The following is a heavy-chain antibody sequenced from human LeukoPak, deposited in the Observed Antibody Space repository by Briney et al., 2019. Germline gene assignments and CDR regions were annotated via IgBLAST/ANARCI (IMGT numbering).Heavy chain of an antibody. Sequence: SETLSLTCAVYGGSFSGYYWSWIRQPPGKGLEWIGEINHSGSTNYNPSLKSRVTISVDTSKNQFSLKLSSVTAADTAVYYCAREGVAAAGTFNYYYGMDVWGQGTTVTVSS. J-gene: IGHJ6*02. CDR1: GGSFSGYY. V-gene: IGHV4-34*01. CDR3: AREGVAAAGTFNYYYGMDV. D-gene: IGHD6-13*01. CDR2: INHSGST.